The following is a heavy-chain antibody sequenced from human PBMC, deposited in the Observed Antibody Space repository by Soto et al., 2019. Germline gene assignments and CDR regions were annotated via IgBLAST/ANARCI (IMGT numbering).Heavy chain of an antibody. CDR3: ASGPGMMGNSSENFDY. Sequence: QVQLVQSGAEVKKPGSSVKVSCKASGGSFSRNTFSWVRQAPEQGLEWMGRIIPILAIANYAQKFQGRVTITADISTSTGYMELSSLRSEDTAVYYCASGPGMMGNSSENFDYWGQGILVTVSS. D-gene: IGHD1-26*01. J-gene: IGHJ4*02. V-gene: IGHV1-69*02. CDR2: IIPILAIA. CDR1: GGSFSRNT.